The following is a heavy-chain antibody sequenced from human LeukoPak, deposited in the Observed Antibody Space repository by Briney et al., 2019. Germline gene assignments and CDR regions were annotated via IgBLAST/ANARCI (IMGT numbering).Heavy chain of an antibody. CDR1: GGSISSSSYY. D-gene: IGHD6-19*01. CDR2: IYYSGST. Sequence: SETLSLTCTVSGGSISSSSYYWGWIRQPPGKGLEWIGSIYYSGSTYYNPSLKSRVTISVDTSKNQFSLKLSSVTAADTAVYYCARQVSSGFFDWGQGTLVTVSS. V-gene: IGHV4-39*01. J-gene: IGHJ4*02. CDR3: ARQVSSGFFD.